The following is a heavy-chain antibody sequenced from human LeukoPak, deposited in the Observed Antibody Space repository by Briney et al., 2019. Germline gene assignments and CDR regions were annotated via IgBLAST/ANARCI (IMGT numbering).Heavy chain of an antibody. CDR1: GYSLGKTYY. Sequence: SETLSLTRAVSGYSLGKTYYWGWIRQSPRKGLEWIGRIYGRASTSYNPSLMNRVTMSVDTSKNHFSLQLTSVPAADTAVYYCARYDSRGSSSTKFDYWGPGIQVTVSP. V-gene: IGHV4-38-2*01. D-gene: IGHD1-1*01. CDR2: IYGRAST. J-gene: IGHJ4*02. CDR3: ARYDSRGSSSTKFDY.